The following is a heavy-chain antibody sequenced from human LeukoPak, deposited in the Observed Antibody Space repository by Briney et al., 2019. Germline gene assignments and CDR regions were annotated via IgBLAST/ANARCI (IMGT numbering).Heavy chain of an antibody. CDR3: ARDPQIQLWLAY. Sequence: GASVKVSCKASGGTFSSYAISWVRQAPGQGLEWMGRIIPILGIANYAQKFQGRVTITADKSTSTAYMELSSLRSEDTAVYYCARDPQIQLWLAYWGQGTLVTVSS. CDR1: GGTFSSYA. D-gene: IGHD5-18*01. CDR2: IIPILGIA. V-gene: IGHV1-69*04. J-gene: IGHJ4*02.